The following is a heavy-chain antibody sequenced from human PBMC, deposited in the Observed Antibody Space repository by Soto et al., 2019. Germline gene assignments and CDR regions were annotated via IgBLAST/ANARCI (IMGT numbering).Heavy chain of an antibody. CDR2: ISYDGSNK. V-gene: IGHV3-30*03. CDR1: GFTFSSYG. CDR3: ASLEQTPRLLFDY. J-gene: IGHJ4*02. D-gene: IGHD3-3*01. Sequence: GGSLRLSCAASGFTFSSYGMHWVRQAPGKGLEWVAVISYDGSNKYYADSVKGRFTISRDNSKNTLYLQMNSLRAEDTAVYYCASLEQTPRLLFDYWGQGTLVTVSS.